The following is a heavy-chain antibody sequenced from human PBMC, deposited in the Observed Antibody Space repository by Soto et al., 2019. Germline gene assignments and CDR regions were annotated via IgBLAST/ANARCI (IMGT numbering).Heavy chain of an antibody. J-gene: IGHJ3*02. CDR3: AADGVFYYDSSGYQQGAFDI. Sequence: SVKVSCKASGFTFTSSAVQWVRQARGQRLEWIGWIVVGSGNTNYAQKFQERVTITRDMSTSTAYMELSSLRSEDTAVYYCAADGVFYYDSSGYQQGAFDIWGQGTMVTVSS. V-gene: IGHV1-58*01. CDR2: IVVGSGNT. CDR1: GFTFTSSA. D-gene: IGHD3-22*01.